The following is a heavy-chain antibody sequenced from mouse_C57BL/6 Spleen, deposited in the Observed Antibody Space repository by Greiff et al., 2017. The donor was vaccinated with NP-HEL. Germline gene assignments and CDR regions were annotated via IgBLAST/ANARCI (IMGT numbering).Heavy chain of an antibody. CDR3: ARSTSTGTPFAY. CDR1: GYTFTSYW. Sequence: QVQLQQPGAELVMPGASVKLSCKASGYTFTSYWMHWVKQRPGQGLEWIGEIDPSDSYTNYNQKFKGKSTLTVDKSSSTAYMQLSSLTSEDSAVYYCARSTSTGTPFAYWGQGTLVTVSA. J-gene: IGHJ3*01. CDR2: IDPSDSYT. V-gene: IGHV1-69*01. D-gene: IGHD4-1*02.